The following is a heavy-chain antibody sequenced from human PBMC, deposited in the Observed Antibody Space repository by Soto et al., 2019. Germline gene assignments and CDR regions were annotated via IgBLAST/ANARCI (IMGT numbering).Heavy chain of an antibody. D-gene: IGHD5-12*01. CDR3: AKEGGVVATTNVFDY. J-gene: IGHJ4*02. CDR1: GFTFSSYG. CDR2: ISYDGSNK. Sequence: QVQLVESGGGVVQPGRSLRLSCAASGFTFSSYGMHWVRQAPGKGLEWVAVISYDGSNKYYADSVKGRFTISRDNSKNTPYLQMNSLRAEDTAVYYCAKEGGVVATTNVFDYWGQGTLVTVSS. V-gene: IGHV3-30*18.